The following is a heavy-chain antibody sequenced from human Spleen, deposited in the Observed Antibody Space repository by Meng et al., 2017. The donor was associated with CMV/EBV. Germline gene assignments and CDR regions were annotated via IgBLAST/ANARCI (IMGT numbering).Heavy chain of an antibody. Sequence: VSGGSIISSNWWRWVRQPPGQGLEWIGEMSHSGGANYDPSLKRRVTISLDKSKNLFSLNLISVTAADTAVYYCARHLVLAGSRGFDSWGQGTLVTVSS. J-gene: IGHJ4*02. CDR3: ARHLVLAGSRGFDS. CDR2: MSHSGGA. CDR1: GGSIISSNW. D-gene: IGHD4/OR15-4a*01. V-gene: IGHV4-4*02.